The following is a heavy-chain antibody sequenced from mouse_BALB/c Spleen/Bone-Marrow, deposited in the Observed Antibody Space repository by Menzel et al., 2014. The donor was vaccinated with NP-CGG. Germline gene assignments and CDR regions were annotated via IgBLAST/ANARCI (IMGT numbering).Heavy chain of an antibody. J-gene: IGHJ4*01. CDR1: GFSLTTYD. D-gene: IGHD2-1*01. CDR2: IWSGGST. V-gene: IGHV2-2*01. Sequence: QVQLQQSGPGLVQPSQRLSITCTVSGFSLTTYDVVWARQSPGKGLEWLGVIWSGGSTDYIAAFISRLSINKDNSKSQVFFKMNNLQAYDTAIYYCARRNGNFRYYAMDYWGQGTSVTVSS. CDR3: ARRNGNFRYYAMDY.